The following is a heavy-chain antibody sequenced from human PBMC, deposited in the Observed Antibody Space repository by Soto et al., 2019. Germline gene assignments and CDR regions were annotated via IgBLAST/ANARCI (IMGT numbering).Heavy chain of an antibody. CDR1: GFTFNNYA. J-gene: IGHJ1*01. D-gene: IGHD6-19*01. CDR2: ISGSGGST. Sequence: EVQLLESGGGLVQPGGSLRLSCAASGFTFNNYAMSWVRQAPGKGLEWVSAISGSGGSTYYADSVKGRFTISRDNSKNTLYLQMNSLRAEDTAVYYCAKKLSSGIRSEYFQHWGQGTLVTVSS. V-gene: IGHV3-23*01. CDR3: AKKLSSGIRSEYFQH.